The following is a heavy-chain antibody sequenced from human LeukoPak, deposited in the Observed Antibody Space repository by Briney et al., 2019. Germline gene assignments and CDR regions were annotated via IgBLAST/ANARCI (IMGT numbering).Heavy chain of an antibody. CDR2: IKGDGSDK. CDR3: ARPFGSGTYYQFDL. D-gene: IGHD3-10*01. CDR1: GFAFSTYW. Sequence: GGSLRLCCAASGFAFSTYWMSWVRQAPGKGLEWVANIKGDGSDKYYLDSLKGRFTVSRDNAKNSLYLQVYSLRADDTAVYYCARPFGSGTYYQFDLWGQGTLVTVSS. V-gene: IGHV3-7*04. J-gene: IGHJ4*02.